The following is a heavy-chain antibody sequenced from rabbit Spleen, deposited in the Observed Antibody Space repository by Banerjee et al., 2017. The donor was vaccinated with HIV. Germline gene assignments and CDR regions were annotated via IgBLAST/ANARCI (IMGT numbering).Heavy chain of an antibody. CDR3: ARAGYAGYGYASFRDYYGMDL. Sequence: QSLEESGGDLVKPEGSLTLTCAASGIDFSGTVYVCWVRQAPGKGLDWIACIFAGGTDTTYYASWAKGRFTISKTSSTTVTLQMTSLTAADTATYFCARAGYAGYGYASFRDYYGMDLWGPGTLVTVS. D-gene: IGHD6-1*01. CDR1: GIDFSGTVY. V-gene: IGHV1S40*01. CDR2: IFAGGTDTT. J-gene: IGHJ6*01.